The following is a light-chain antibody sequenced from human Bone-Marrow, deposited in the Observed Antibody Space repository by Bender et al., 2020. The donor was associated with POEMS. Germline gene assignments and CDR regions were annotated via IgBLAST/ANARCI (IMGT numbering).Light chain of an antibody. CDR1: NSNIGTNA. Sequence: QSVLTQPPSASGTPGQRVTISCSGSNSNIGTNAVNWYQQFPGTAPKLLIYSDNQRPSGVPDRFYAFKSVTSASLAISGLQSEGEADYCCEACDAGLSGGVFGGETKLTVL. CDR2: SDN. CDR3: EACDAGLSGGV. V-gene: IGLV1-44*01. J-gene: IGLJ3*02.